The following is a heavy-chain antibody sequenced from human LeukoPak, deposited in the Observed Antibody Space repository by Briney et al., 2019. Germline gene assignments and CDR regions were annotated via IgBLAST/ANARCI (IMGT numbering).Heavy chain of an antibody. V-gene: IGHV3-7*01. CDR1: GFTFSSYW. Sequence: GGSLRLSCAASGFTFSSYWMSWVRQAPGKGPEWVANIKQDGSEKYYVDSVKGRFTISRDNAKNSLYLQMNSLRAEDTAVYYCARASITIFGVVITAPLDYWGQGTLVTVSS. D-gene: IGHD3-3*01. J-gene: IGHJ4*02. CDR2: IKQDGSEK. CDR3: ARASITIFGVVITAPLDY.